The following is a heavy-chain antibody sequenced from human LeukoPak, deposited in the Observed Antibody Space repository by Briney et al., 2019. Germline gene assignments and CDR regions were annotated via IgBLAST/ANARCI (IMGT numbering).Heavy chain of an antibody. CDR3: ARHVFRSSTWYGPIDY. J-gene: IGHJ4*02. CDR1: GGSVSSSSYY. CDR2: IYYSGST. V-gene: IGHV4-39*01. Sequence: SETLSLTCTVSGGSVSSSSYYWGWIRQPPGKGLEWIGSIYYSGSTHYNPSLQSRVTISVDTSKNHFSLKLRSVTAADTAVYYCARHVFRSSTWYGPIDYWGQGTLVTVSS. D-gene: IGHD6-13*01.